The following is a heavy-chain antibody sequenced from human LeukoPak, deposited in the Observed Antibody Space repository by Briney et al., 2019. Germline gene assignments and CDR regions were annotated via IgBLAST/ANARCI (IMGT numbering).Heavy chain of an antibody. D-gene: IGHD2-15*01. CDR3: ATSVMVGADY. CDR2: ITPYNGYT. J-gene: IGHJ4*02. Sequence: ASVKVSCKASGYIFSSYGIKWVRRAPGQGLEWMGYITPYNGYTNYAQKFQGRVTMTTDSSTRTAYMELRSLISDDTAVYYCATSVMVGADYWGQGTLVTVSS. CDR1: GYIFSSYG. V-gene: IGHV1-18*01.